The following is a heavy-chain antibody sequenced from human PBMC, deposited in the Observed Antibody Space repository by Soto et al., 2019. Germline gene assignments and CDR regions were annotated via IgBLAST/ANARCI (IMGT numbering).Heavy chain of an antibody. CDR1: GDSITGSY. J-gene: IGHJ4*02. V-gene: IGHV4-59*01. D-gene: IGHD1-26*01. CDR3: ARDMPYAAGSLAGCDY. CDR2: IYHSGTT. Sequence: QVQLRESGPGLVKPSETLSLTCTVSGDSITGSYWSWIRQPPGKTLEWIGYIYHSGTTTYNPFLKSRVSISVDTSKNQFSLRLTSVIAADTAVYYCARDMPYAAGSLAGCDYWGQGILVTVSS.